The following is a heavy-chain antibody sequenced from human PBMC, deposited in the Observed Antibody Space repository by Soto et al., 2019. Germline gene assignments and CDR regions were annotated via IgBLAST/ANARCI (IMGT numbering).Heavy chain of an antibody. CDR2: IYYSGST. Sequence: PSETLSLTCPVSGGSISSGDYYWSWIRQPPGKGLEWIGYIYYSGSTYYNPSLKSRVTISVDTSKNQFSLKLSSVTAADTAVYYCAKSGSKFGYYYGMDVWGQGTTVTVSS. CDR3: AKSGSKFGYYYGMDV. CDR1: GGSISSGDYY. J-gene: IGHJ6*02. D-gene: IGHD3-16*01. V-gene: IGHV4-30-4*01.